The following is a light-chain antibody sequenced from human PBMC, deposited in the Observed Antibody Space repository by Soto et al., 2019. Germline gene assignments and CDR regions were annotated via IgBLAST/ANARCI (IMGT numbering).Light chain of an antibody. CDR2: DVS. CDR3: SSCTSTSTLVV. CDR1: SSDVGGYNY. V-gene: IGLV2-14*03. J-gene: IGLJ2*01. Sequence: QSVLTQPASVSGPLGQSITISCTGTSSDVGGYNYVSWYQQHPGKAPKLMIYDVSNRPSGVSNRFSGSKSGNTASLTISGLQAEDEADYYCSSCTSTSTLVVFGGGTQLTVL.